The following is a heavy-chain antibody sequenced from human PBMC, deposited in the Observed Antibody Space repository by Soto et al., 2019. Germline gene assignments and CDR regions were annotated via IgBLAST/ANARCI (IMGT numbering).Heavy chain of an antibody. CDR3: ARAPITMVRAVYGTDV. V-gene: IGHV4-30-4*01. J-gene: IGHJ6*02. D-gene: IGHD3-10*01. CDR2: IYYSGST. Sequence: PSETLSLTCTVSGGSISSGDYYWSWIRQPPGKGLEWIGYIYYSGSTYYNPSLKSRVTISVDTSKNQFSLKLSSVTAADTAVYYCARAPITMVRAVYGTDVWGQGPTVTVSS. CDR1: GGSISSGDYY.